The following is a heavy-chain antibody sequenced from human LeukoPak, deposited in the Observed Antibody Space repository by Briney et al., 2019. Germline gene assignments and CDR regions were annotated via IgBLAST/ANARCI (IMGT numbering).Heavy chain of an antibody. V-gene: IGHV1-2*02. D-gene: IGHD2-2*01. CDR1: GYTFTSYD. CDR3: ARANFLYCSSTTCLFDY. Sequence: ASVKVSCKASGYTFTSYDINWVRQAPGQGFEWMGWINPNSGDTNYAQKFQGRVTMTRDTSISTAHMELSRLRSDDTAVYYCARANFLYCSSTTCLFDYWGQGTLVIVSS. J-gene: IGHJ4*02. CDR2: INPNSGDT.